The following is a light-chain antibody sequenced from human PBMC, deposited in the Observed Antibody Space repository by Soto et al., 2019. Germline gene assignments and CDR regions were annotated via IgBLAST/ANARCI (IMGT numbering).Light chain of an antibody. Sequence: EIVLTQSPGTLSLFPGERATLSCRATQSVSSNYLAWYQQKPGQAPRLLIYIASRRATGIPDRFSGSGSGTDFTLTISRLEPEDFAVYYCQQYGTPPWTFGQGTKVEI. CDR2: IAS. CDR1: QSVSSNY. V-gene: IGKV3-20*01. CDR3: QQYGTPPWT. J-gene: IGKJ1*01.